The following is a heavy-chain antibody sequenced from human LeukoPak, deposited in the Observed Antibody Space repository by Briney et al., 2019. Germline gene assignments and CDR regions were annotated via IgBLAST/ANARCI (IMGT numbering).Heavy chain of an antibody. CDR1: GNSITSGHY. CDR3: VAGYNFVHDY. D-gene: IGHD5-24*01. CDR2: IYHSGIT. V-gene: IGHV4-38-2*02. J-gene: IGHJ4*02. Sequence: SETLSLTCTVSGNSITSGHYWGWIRQPPGKGLEWIGSIYHSGITYYNPSLKIRVTISVDTSKNQFSLRLSSVTAADTAVYYCVAGYNFVHDYWGQGTLVTVSS.